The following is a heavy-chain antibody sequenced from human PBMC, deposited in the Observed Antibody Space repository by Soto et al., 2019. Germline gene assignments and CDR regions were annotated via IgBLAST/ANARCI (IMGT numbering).Heavy chain of an antibody. D-gene: IGHD3-3*01. CDR1: GFTFSSYW. CDR3: ARGEIWRDYYYYYYMDV. J-gene: IGHJ6*03. CDR2: INSDGSST. V-gene: IGHV3-74*01. Sequence: GGSLRLSCAASGFTFSSYWMDWVRQAPGKGLVWVSRINSDGSSTSYADSVKGRFTISRDNAKNTLYLQMNSLRAEDTAVYYCARGEIWRDYYYYYYMDVWGKGTTVTVSS.